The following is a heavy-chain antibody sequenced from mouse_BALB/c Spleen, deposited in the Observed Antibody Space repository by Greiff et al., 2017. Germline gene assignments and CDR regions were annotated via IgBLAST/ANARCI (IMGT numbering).Heavy chain of an antibody. V-gene: IGHV1-67*01. CDR1: SYTFTDYA. Sequence: VQLQQSGPELVRPGVSVKISCKGSSYTFTDYAMHWVKQSHAKSLEWIGVISTYYGNTNYNQKFKGKATMTVDKSSSTAYMELARLTSEDSAVYYCARSGTARATLWFAYWGQGTLVTVSA. J-gene: IGHJ3*01. CDR3: ARSGTARATLWFAY. CDR2: ISTYYGNT. D-gene: IGHD3-2*01.